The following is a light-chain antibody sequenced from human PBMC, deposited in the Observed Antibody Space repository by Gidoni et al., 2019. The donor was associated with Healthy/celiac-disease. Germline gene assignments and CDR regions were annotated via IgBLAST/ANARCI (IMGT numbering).Light chain of an antibody. J-gene: IGKJ4*01. CDR2: AAS. Sequence: DIQMTQSPSSLSASVGDRVTITCRASQSISSYLNWYQQKPGKAPKLLIYAASSLQSGVPSRFSGSGSGTDFTLTISSLQPEDFATYYCQQSYRTPPTFGGXTKVEIK. V-gene: IGKV1-39*01. CDR1: QSISSY. CDR3: QQSYRTPPT.